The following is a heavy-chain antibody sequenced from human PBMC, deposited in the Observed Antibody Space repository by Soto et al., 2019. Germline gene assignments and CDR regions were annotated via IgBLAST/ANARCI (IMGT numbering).Heavy chain of an antibody. CDR2: IYYRGNT. CDR1: GDSINSDKYY. J-gene: IGHJ4*02. Sequence: QLQLQESGPGLVKPSETLSLTCSVSGDSINSDKYYCGWIRQPPGKGLEWIGSIYYRGNTYYNPSLQTRITISLDKSKSQFSLKLTSVTATASAVYFCARLEGLATSSYYFYFWGQGALVTVSS. CDR3: ARLEGLATSSYYFYF. D-gene: IGHD6-6*01. V-gene: IGHV4-39*01.